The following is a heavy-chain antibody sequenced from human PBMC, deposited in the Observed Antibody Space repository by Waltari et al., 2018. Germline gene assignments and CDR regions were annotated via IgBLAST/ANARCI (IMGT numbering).Heavy chain of an antibody. D-gene: IGHD5-18*01. CDR2: IIPIFGTA. Sequence: QVQLVQSGAEVKKPGSSVKVSCKASGGTFSSYAISWVRQAPGQGLEWMGGIIPIFGTANYAQKFQGRVTITADESTSTAYMELSSLRSEDTAVYYCATSPTAMGFLNYYYYYGMDVWGQGTTVTVSS. J-gene: IGHJ6*02. CDR3: ATSPTAMGFLNYYYYYGMDV. V-gene: IGHV1-69*13. CDR1: GGTFSSYA.